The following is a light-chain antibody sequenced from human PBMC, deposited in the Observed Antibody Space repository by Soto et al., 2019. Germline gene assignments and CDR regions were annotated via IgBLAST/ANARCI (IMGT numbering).Light chain of an antibody. CDR2: GAS. CDR1: LSVSSGY. V-gene: IGKV3-20*01. J-gene: IGKJ3*01. CDR3: QQYGRSPFS. Sequence: ENVLTQSPGTLSLSPGERATLSCRASLSVSSGYLAWYQQKPGQAPRLLIYGASTRATGIPDRFTGSGSGTDFTLTISRLEPEDFAVYYCQQYGRSPFSFGTGTKVDIK.